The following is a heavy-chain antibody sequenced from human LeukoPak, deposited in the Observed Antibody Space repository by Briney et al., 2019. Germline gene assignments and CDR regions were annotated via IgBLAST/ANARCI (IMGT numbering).Heavy chain of an antibody. Sequence: PGGSLRLSCAASGFTFSTYGMHWVRQAPGRGLEWVAVISYEGRKEYYADSVKGRFTISRDNSKNTLYLQMNSPRAEDTAVYYCAKSGERYCARGSCYFDYWGQGTLVTVSS. J-gene: IGHJ4*02. D-gene: IGHD2-15*01. CDR1: GFTFSTYG. CDR2: ISYEGRKE. V-gene: IGHV3-30*18. CDR3: AKSGERYCARGSCYFDY.